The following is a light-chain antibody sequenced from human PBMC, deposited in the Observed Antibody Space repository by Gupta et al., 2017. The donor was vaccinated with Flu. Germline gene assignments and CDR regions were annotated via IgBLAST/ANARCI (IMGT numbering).Light chain of an antibody. J-gene: IGLJ3*02. Sequence: SNIGSNGVSWYQHLPGTAPRLLIYNDNQRPAGVPDRFSGSKSGTSASLASGGLQSEDEADYYCAAWDDSMTALSADGSLTGLSVFGGGTKLSVL. CDR2: NDN. CDR3: AAWDDSMTALSADGSLTGLSV. CDR1: SNIGSNG. V-gene: IGLV1-44*01.